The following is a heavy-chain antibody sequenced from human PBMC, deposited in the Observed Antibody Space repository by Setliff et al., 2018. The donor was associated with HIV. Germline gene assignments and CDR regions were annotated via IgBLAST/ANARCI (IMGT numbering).Heavy chain of an antibody. V-gene: IGHV1-2*06. CDR3: ARGVKGIATTGKYYFDY. Sequence: GASVKVSCKTSGYAFSDYSIHWVRQAPGQGLEWVERINPDSRGTNYAQTFQGRVTMTRDTSANTAYMELSRLRSDDTAVFYCARGVKGIATTGKYYFDYWGQGTLVTVSS. J-gene: IGHJ4*02. CDR2: INPDSRGT. CDR1: GYAFSDYS. D-gene: IGHD6-13*01.